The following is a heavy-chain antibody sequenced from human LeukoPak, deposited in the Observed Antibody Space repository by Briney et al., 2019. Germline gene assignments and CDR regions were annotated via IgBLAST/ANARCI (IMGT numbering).Heavy chain of an antibody. CDR2: IIPIFGTA. V-gene: IGHV1-69*05. Sequence: SVKVSCKASGGTFSSYAISWVRQAPGQGLEWMGGIIPIFGTANYAQKFQGRVTITTDESTSTAYMELSSLRSDDTAVYYCARAVGEYCISSTCLNWFDPWGQGTLVSVSS. J-gene: IGHJ5*02. D-gene: IGHD2/OR15-2a*01. CDR1: GGTFSSYA. CDR3: ARAVGEYCISSTCLNWFDP.